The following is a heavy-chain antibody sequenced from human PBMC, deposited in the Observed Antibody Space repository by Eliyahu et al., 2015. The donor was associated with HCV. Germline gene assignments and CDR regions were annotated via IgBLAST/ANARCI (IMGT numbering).Heavy chain of an antibody. Sequence: QEQLQESGPGLVRPSETLSLTCTVSGGSIRSSWYHWGWVRQPPGKGLEWIGNIYYTGSTYHNPSLRSRVTISIDTSKNQFSLTLSSVTASDMSVYYCVRARYSASHPYYFDSWGQGIPVIVTA. CDR2: IYYTGST. V-gene: IGHV4-39*01. CDR3: VRARYSASHPYYFDS. J-gene: IGHJ4*02. CDR1: GGSIRSSWYH. D-gene: IGHD4-11*01.